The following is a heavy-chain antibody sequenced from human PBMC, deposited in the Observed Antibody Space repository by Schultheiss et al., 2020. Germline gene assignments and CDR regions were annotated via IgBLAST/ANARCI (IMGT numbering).Heavy chain of an antibody. V-gene: IGHV3-48*01. CDR3: ARDSGYGWPPSYYYYGMDV. Sequence: GGSLRLSCAASGFTFSSYSMNWVRQAPGKGLEWVSYISSSSSTIYYADSVKGRFTISRDNAKNSLYLQMNSLRAEDTAVYYCARDSGYGWPPSYYYYGMDVWGQGTTVTVSS. CDR2: ISSSSSTI. CDR1: GFTFSSYS. J-gene: IGHJ6*02. D-gene: IGHD5-12*01.